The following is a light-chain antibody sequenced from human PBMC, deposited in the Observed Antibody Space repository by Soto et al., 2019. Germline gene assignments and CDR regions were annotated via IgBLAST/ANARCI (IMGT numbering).Light chain of an antibody. J-gene: IGKJ4*01. Sequence: DIQLTQSPSFLSASVGDRVTITCRASQGISNYLAWYQQKPGKAPKFLSYATSTLQSGVPSRFRGSGSGTEYTLTSSRRQPVEFATEVCQQLKSYPLPFGGGPK. CDR2: ATS. CDR1: QGISNY. CDR3: QQLKSYPLP. V-gene: IGKV1-9*01.